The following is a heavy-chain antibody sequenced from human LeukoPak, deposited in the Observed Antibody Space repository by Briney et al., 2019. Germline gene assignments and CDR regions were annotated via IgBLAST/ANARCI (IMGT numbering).Heavy chain of an antibody. D-gene: IGHD3-10*02. CDR3: ARLKMLGGYYYYYMDV. Sequence: ASVKVSCKASGYTLTSYGISWVRQAPGQGLEWMGWISAYNGNTNYAQKLQGRVTMTTDTSTSTAYMELRSLRSDDTAVYYCARLKMLGGYYYYYMDVWGKGTTVTISS. V-gene: IGHV1-18*01. J-gene: IGHJ6*03. CDR1: GYTLTSYG. CDR2: ISAYNGNT.